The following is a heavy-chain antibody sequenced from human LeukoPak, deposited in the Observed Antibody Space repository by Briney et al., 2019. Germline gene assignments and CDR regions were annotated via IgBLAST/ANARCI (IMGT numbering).Heavy chain of an antibody. CDR1: GFTFSSYW. CDR2: INSDGSST. CDR3: ARSTGWFGQGYFDY. V-gene: IGHV3-74*01. D-gene: IGHD3-10*01. J-gene: IGHJ4*02. Sequence: GGSLRLSCAASGFTFSSYWMHWVRQAPGKGLVWVSRINSDGSSTSYAGSVKGRFTIYRDNAKNTLYLQMNRLRAEEPAVYYCARSTGWFGQGYFDYWGQGTLVTVSS.